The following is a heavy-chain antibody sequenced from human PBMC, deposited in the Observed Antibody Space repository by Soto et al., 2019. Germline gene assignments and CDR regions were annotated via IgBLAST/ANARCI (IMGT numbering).Heavy chain of an antibody. J-gene: IGHJ6*03. CDR1: GFTFSSYA. Sequence: AGGSLRLSCEASGFTFSSYAMHWVRQAPGKGLEWVAVISHDGNVNYYSESVKGRFTMSRDNSKDTLYLQMDSLRTEDTAVYFCAKDEYWESHFYYFMDRWGKGTPVTVAS. CDR2: ISHDGNVN. V-gene: IGHV3-30*18. CDR3: AKDEYWESHFYYFMDR. D-gene: IGHD2-8*02.